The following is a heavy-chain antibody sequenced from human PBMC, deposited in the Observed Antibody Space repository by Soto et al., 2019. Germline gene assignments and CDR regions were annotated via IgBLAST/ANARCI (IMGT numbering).Heavy chain of an antibody. CDR3: ARGGGYYDFWSAYYKTPVYGMDV. V-gene: IGHV4-31*03. CDR2: IYYSGST. J-gene: IGHJ6*02. Sequence: SETLSLTCTVSGGSISSGGYYWIWIRQHPGKGLEWIGYIYYSGSTYYNPSLKGRVTISVDTSKNQFSLKLSSVTAADTAVYYCARGGGYYDFWSAYYKTPVYGMDVWGQGTTVTVSS. D-gene: IGHD3-3*01. CDR1: GGSISSGGYY.